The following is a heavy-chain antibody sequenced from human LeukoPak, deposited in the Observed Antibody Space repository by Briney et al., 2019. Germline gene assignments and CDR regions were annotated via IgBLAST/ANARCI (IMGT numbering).Heavy chain of an antibody. Sequence: SETLSLTCTVSGGSISSYYWSWIRQPPGKGLEWIGYIYYSGSINYNPSLKSRVTISVDTSKNQCSLKLSSVTAADTAVYYCARVSIAAADYFDYWGPGTLVTVSS. V-gene: IGHV4-59*08. CDR2: IYYSGSI. J-gene: IGHJ4*02. CDR3: ARVSIAAADYFDY. D-gene: IGHD6-13*01. CDR1: GGSISSYY.